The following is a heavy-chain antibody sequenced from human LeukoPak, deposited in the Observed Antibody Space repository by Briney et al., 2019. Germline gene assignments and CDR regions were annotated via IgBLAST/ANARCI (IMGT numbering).Heavy chain of an antibody. CDR2: ISYDGSNK. V-gene: IGHV3-30*04. Sequence: PGRSLRLSCAASGFTFSSCAMHWVRQAPGKGLEWVAVISYDGSNKYYADSVKGRFTISRDNSKNTLYLQMNSLRAEDTAVYYCARVGGSGWYIDYWGQGTLVTVSS. J-gene: IGHJ4*02. D-gene: IGHD6-19*01. CDR3: ARVGGSGWYIDY. CDR1: GFTFSSCA.